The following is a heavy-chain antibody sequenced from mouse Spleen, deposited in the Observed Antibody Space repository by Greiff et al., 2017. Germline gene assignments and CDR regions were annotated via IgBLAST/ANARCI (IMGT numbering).Heavy chain of an antibody. J-gene: IGHJ2*01. CDR1: GYTFTSYG. V-gene: IGHV1-81*01. D-gene: IGHD1-1*01. CDR3: ARLTEITTVVEGDFDY. CDR2: IYPRSGNT. Sequence: QVQLQQSGAELARPGASVKLSCKASGYTFTSYGISWVKQRTGQGLEWIGEIYPRSGNTYYNEKFKGKATLTADKSSSTAYMELRSLTSEDSAVYFCARLTEITTVVEGDFDYWGQGTTLTVSS.